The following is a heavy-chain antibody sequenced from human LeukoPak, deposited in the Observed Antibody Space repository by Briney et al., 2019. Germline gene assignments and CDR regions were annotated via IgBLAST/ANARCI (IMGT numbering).Heavy chain of an antibody. V-gene: IGHV4-34*01. CDR1: GGSFSGYY. J-gene: IGHJ3*02. CDR3: AADTALYSAFDI. D-gene: IGHD5-18*01. CDR2: INHSGST. Sequence: PSETLSLTCAVYGGSFSGYYWSWIRQPPGKGLEWIGEINHSGSTNYNPSLKSRVTISVDTSKNQFSLKLSSVTAADTAVYYCAADTALYSAFDIWGQGTMVTVSS.